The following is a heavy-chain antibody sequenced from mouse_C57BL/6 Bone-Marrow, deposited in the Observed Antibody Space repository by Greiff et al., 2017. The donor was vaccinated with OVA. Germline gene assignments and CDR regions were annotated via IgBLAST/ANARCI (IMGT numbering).Heavy chain of an antibody. CDR2: ISSGSSTI. CDR3: ARNGGGDNYAMDY. J-gene: IGHJ4*01. V-gene: IGHV5-17*01. CDR1: GFTFSDYG. Sequence: EVMLVESGGGLVKPGGSLKLSCAASGFTFSDYGMHWVRQAPEKGLEWVAYISSGSSTIYYADTVKGRFTISRDNAKNTLFLQMTSLRSEDTAMYDCARNGGGDNYAMDYWGQGTSVTVSS.